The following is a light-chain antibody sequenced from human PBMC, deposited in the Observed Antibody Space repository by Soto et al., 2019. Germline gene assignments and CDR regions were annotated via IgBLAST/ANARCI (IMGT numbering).Light chain of an antibody. V-gene: IGKV3-11*01. CDR1: QSVSST. CDR3: QQRSNWPSLT. CDR2: DAS. J-gene: IGKJ4*01. Sequence: EIVMTQSPATLSVSPGERATLSCRASQSVSSTLAWYQQKPGQAPRLLISDASNRATGIPARFSGSGSETDFTLTVSSLEPEDSAVYYCQQRSNWPSLTFGGGTKVDIK.